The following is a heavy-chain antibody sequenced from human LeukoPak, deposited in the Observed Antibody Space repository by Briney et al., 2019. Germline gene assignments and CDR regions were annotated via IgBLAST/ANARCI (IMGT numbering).Heavy chain of an antibody. Sequence: GESLKISCKGSGFSFPSYWIGWVRQMPGKGLEWMGIIYPGDSDTRYSPSFQGQVTISADKSISTAYLQWSSLMAPDTAMYYCARLKDHTIDYWGQGTLVTVSS. CDR1: GFSFPSYW. D-gene: IGHD1-14*01. CDR3: ARLKDHTIDY. J-gene: IGHJ4*02. V-gene: IGHV5-51*01. CDR2: IYPGDSDT.